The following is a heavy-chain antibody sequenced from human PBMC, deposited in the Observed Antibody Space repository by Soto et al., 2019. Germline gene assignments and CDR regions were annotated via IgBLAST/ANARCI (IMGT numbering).Heavy chain of an antibody. Sequence: QITLKESGPTLVKPTQTLTLTCTFSGFSLYTSRLGVGWIRQPPGKALEWLALLYWDDNERYNPPLPSSLTLNKDTSIDRVGLTMTHMGAVATATNSCARTIEARAVWGTLDFWGHGTQVTF. CDR3: ARTIEARAVWGTLDF. CDR2: LYWDDNE. J-gene: IGHJ5*01. D-gene: IGHD6-6*01. CDR1: GFSLYTSRLG. V-gene: IGHV2-5*02.